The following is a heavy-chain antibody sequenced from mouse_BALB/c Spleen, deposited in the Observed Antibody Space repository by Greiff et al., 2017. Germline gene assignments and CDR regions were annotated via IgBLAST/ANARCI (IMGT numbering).Heavy chain of an antibody. CDR2: INPSTGYT. CDR1: GYTFTSYW. J-gene: IGHJ4*01. CDR3: ARGNYDYAMDD. V-gene: IGHV1-7*01. D-gene: IGHD1-1*02. Sequence: VQLQQSGAELAKPGASVKMSCKASGYTFTSYWMHWVKQRPGQGLEWIGYINPSTGYTEYNQKFKDKATLTADKSSSTAYMQLSSLTSEDSAVYYCARGNYDYAMDDWGQGTSVTVSS.